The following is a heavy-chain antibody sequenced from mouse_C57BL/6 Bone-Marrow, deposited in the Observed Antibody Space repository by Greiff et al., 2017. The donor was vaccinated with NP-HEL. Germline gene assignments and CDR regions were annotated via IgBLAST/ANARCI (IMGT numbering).Heavy chain of an antibody. D-gene: IGHD2-4*01. CDR2: ISYDGSN. Sequence: EVKVEESGPGLVKPSQSLSLTCSVTGYSITSGYYWNWIRQFPGNKLEWMGYISYDGSNNYNPSLKNRISITRDTSKNQFFLKLNSVTTEDTATYYCARGDYRYYYAMDYWGQGTSVTVSS. V-gene: IGHV3-6*01. CDR3: ARGDYRYYYAMDY. CDR1: GYSITSGYY. J-gene: IGHJ4*01.